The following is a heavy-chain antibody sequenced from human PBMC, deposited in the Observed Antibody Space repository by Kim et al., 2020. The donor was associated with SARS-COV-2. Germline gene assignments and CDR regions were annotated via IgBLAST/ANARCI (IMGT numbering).Heavy chain of an antibody. CDR3: ARGPLVATIFWDRVQASYYFDY. V-gene: IGHV3-21*01. CDR1: GFTFSSYS. J-gene: IGHJ4*02. D-gene: IGHD5-12*01. Sequence: GGSLRLSCAASGFTFSSYSMNWVRQAPGKGLEWVSSISSSSSYIYYADSVKGRFTISRDNAKNSLYLQMNSLRAEDTAVYYCARGPLVATIFWDRVQASYYFDYGGPGTLVTVSS. CDR2: ISSSSSYI.